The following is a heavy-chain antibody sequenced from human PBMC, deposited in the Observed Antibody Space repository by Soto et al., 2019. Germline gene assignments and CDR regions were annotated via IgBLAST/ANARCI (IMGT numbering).Heavy chain of an antibody. CDR1: GFTFTIFG. J-gene: IGHJ4*02. Sequence: ACRLAPCIASGFTFTIFGMFWFRQDPGKGLEWVSVIDSNGGYTYYADSVKGRFTISRDNSKNTLYLQMNSQRHEDTAVYFSARERARAATGIFYYWGQGTLVTV. D-gene: IGHD6-13*01. CDR2: IDSNGGYT. V-gene: IGHV3-NL1*01. CDR3: ARERARAATGIFYY.